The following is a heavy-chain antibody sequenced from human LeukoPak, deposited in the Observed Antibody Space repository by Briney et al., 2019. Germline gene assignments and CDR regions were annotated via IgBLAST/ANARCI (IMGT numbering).Heavy chain of an antibody. V-gene: IGHV4-30-2*01. CDR3: ARSGNGYYRDFDY. Sequence: KASETLSLTCTVSGGSISSGGYYWSWIRQHPGKGLEWIGYIYHSGSTYYNPSLKSRVTISVDRSKNQFSLKLSSVTAADTAVYYCARSGNGYYRDFDYWGQGTLVTVSS. CDR2: IYHSGST. J-gene: IGHJ4*02. D-gene: IGHD3-22*01. CDR1: GGSISSGGYY.